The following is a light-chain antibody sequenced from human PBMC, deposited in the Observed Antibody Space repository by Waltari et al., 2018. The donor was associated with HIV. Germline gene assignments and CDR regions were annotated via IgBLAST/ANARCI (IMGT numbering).Light chain of an antibody. CDR2: RNN. V-gene: IGLV1-47*01. CDR3: ATWTDSLSGVV. J-gene: IGLJ2*01. Sequence: QSVLTQPPSASGTPGQRVTIPCSGSSSNIGSNYVYWYQQLPGTAPKLLLYRNNQRPSGVPDRFSGSKSGTSASLAISGLRSEDEAHYYCATWTDSLSGVVFGGGTKLRVL. CDR1: SSNIGSNY.